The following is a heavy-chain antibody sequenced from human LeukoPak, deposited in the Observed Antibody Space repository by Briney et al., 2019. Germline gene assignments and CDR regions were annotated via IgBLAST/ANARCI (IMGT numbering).Heavy chain of an antibody. CDR2: ISYDGSDK. V-gene: IGHV3-30*03. D-gene: IGHD2-15*01. CDR3: ARELPPVVTDYLDY. J-gene: IGHJ4*02. Sequence: PGGSLRLSCAASGFTFSSYGMHWVRQAPGRGLEWVAVISYDGSDKYYADSVKGRFTISRDNSKNTLYLQMNSLRAEDTAVYYCARELPPVVTDYLDYWGQGTLVTVSS. CDR1: GFTFSSYG.